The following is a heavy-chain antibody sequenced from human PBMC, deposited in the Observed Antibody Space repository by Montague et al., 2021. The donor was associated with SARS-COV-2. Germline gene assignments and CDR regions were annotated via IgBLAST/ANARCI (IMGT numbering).Heavy chain of an antibody. CDR2: MYYTGHT. J-gene: IGHJ4*02. CDR3: ARSRANVPSRPGFDY. V-gene: IGHV4-61*01. D-gene: IGHD6-6*01. Sequence: SETLSLTCTVSGASVASGNFYWSWIRQPPGKGLEWIGYMYYTGHTNYNPSLESRVTMPVDPSKNQFSLTLTSVTAADTAVHHCARSRANVPSRPGFDYWGQGALVTVSS. CDR1: GASVASGNFY.